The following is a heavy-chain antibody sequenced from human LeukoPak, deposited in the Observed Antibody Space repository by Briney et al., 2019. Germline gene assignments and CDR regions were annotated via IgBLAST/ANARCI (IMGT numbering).Heavy chain of an antibody. CDR2: INSNSGDT. V-gene: IGHV1-2*02. J-gene: IGHJ4*02. Sequence: ASVKVSCEASGYTFDVYYIHWVRQAPGQGLEGMGCINSNSGDTNHAQKFQGRVTMTRDTSISTAYMELSSLRFDDTAVYYCARDRTSTWYGGIDYWGQGTLVTVSS. CDR3: ARDRTSTWYGGIDY. CDR1: GYTFDVYY. D-gene: IGHD6-13*01.